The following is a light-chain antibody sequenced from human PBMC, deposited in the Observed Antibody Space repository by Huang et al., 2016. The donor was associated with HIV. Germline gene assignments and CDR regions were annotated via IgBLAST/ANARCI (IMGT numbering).Light chain of an antibody. Sequence: IQLTQSPSSMSASAVDRVTITCRASQGISSYLAWYQHRPWKAPKLLMYTASTLQSGVPSRFSGSGSGTEFPLTISSLQPEDFATYYCQQLNSYPAFGGGTKVEIK. CDR2: TAS. J-gene: IGKJ4*01. V-gene: IGKV1-9*01. CDR1: QGISSY. CDR3: QQLNSYPA.